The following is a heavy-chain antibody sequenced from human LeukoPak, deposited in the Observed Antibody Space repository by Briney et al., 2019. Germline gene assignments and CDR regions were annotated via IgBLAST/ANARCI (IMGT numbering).Heavy chain of an antibody. V-gene: IGHV3-33*01. CDR2: IWYDGSNK. D-gene: IGHD3-3*01. CDR1: GFTFSSYG. Sequence: PGGSLILSCAASGFTFSSYGMHWVRQAPGKGLEWVAVIWYDGSNKYYADSVKGRFTISRDNSKNTLYLQMNSLRAGDTAVYYCARVNTRFTILDWGQGTLVSVSS. CDR3: ARVNTRFTILD. J-gene: IGHJ4*02.